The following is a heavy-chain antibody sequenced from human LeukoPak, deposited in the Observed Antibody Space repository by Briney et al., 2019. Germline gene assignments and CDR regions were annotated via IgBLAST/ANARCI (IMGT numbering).Heavy chain of an antibody. CDR3: ASPSAGTYYYGSGSYYTH. Sequence: GSSVKVSCKASGGTFSSYAISWVRQAPGLGLEWMGGIIPIFGTANYAQKFQGRVTITADESTSTAYMELSSLRSEDTAVYYCASPSAGTYYYGSGSYYTHWGQGTLVTVSS. J-gene: IGHJ4*02. CDR2: IIPIFGTA. CDR1: GGTFSSYA. D-gene: IGHD3-10*01. V-gene: IGHV1-69*01.